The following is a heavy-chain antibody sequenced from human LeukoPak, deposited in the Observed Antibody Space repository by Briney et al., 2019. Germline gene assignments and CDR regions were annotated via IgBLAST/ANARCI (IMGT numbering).Heavy chain of an antibody. V-gene: IGHV3-21*01. CDR1: GFTFSSYS. Sequence: PGGPLRLSCAASGFTFSSYSMNWLRQAPGKGLEWVSSISSSSSYIYYADSVKGRFTIPRDNDKNSLYLQMNTLRAGDTAVSYCARGTYYYDSSGYFVGDRGQGGLVTVCS. CDR3: ARGTYYYDSSGYFVGD. D-gene: IGHD3-22*01. CDR2: ISSSSSYI. J-gene: IGHJ4*02.